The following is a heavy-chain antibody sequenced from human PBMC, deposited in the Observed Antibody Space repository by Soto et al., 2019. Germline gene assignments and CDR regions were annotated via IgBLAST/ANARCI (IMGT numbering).Heavy chain of an antibody. CDR3: ARVGWELLGWFDP. CDR1: GGSISSYY. J-gene: IGHJ5*02. CDR2: IYYSGST. V-gene: IGHV4-59*01. Sequence: SETLSLTCTVSGGSISSYYWSWIRQPPGKGLEWIGYIYYSGSTNYNPSIKSRVTISVDTSKNQFSLKLSSVTAADTAVYYCARVGWELLGWFDPWGQGTLVTVSS. D-gene: IGHD1-26*01.